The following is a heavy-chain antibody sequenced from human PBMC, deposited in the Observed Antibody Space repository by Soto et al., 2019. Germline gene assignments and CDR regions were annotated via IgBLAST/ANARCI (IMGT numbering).Heavy chain of an antibody. Sequence: EVQLVESGGGLVQPGGPLRLSCTASGFTFSSYGMNWVRQATGKGLEWVSYISFSRSNIHRAASVRGRFTISRDNATNSLYLQMNSLGADDAGVDYCGSVAAGNACYWGRGVVVTVSS. J-gene: IGHJ4*02. D-gene: IGHD6-13*01. CDR2: ISFSRSNI. V-gene: IGHV3-48*01. CDR1: GFTFSSYG. CDR3: GSVAAGNACY.